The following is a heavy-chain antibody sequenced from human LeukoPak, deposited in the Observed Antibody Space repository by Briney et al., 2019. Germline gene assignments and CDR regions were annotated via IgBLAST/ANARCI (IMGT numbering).Heavy chain of an antibody. CDR3: AKSPYSSGWYNWFDP. J-gene: IGHJ5*02. D-gene: IGHD6-19*01. CDR2: INDGGGIV. Sequence: GGSLRLSCAASGFTFANYAMTWVRQAPGKGLQWVSSINDGGGIVYYADSVKGRFTISRDNSKNTLYLQMNSLRAEDTAVYYCAKSPYSSGWYNWFDPWGQGTLVTVSS. V-gene: IGHV3-23*01. CDR1: GFTFANYA.